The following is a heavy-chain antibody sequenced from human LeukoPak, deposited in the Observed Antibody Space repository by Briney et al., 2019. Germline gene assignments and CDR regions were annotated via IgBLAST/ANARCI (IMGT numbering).Heavy chain of an antibody. D-gene: IGHD3-22*01. V-gene: IGHV3-23*01. Sequence: GGSLRLSCAASGFTFSNYAMSWVRQAPGRGLKWVSAISGSGGSTYYAASVKGRFTISRDNSKNTLYLRMNSLRAEDTAVYYCANAYYDSSGYYRSPPFDYCGQGTLVTDSS. CDR3: ANAYYDSSGYYRSPPFDY. CDR1: GFTFSNYA. CDR2: ISGSGGST. J-gene: IGHJ4*02.